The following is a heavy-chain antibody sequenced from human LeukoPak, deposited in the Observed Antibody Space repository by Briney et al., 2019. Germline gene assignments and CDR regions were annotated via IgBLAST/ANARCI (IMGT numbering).Heavy chain of an antibody. D-gene: IGHD1-26*01. V-gene: IGHV4-39*01. CDR3: AIGEWELLPLDY. CDR1: GGSISSSSYY. CDR2: IYYSGST. J-gene: IGHJ4*02. Sequence: PSETLSLTCTVSGGSISSSSYYWGWIRQPPGKGLEWIGSIYYSGSTYYNPSLKSRVTISVDTSKNQFSLKLSSVTASDTAVYYCAIGEWELLPLDYWGQGTLVTVSS.